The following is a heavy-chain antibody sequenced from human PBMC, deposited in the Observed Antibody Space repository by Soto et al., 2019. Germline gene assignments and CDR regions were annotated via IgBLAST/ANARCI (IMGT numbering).Heavy chain of an antibody. CDR3: ARDRGGSSWHSNWFDP. J-gene: IGHJ5*02. CDR2: ISANNGNT. D-gene: IGHD6-13*01. CDR1: GYTFTSYG. Sequence: ASVKVSCKASGYTFTSYGISWVRQAPGQGLEWMGWISANNGNTNYAQKFQGRVTITADTSTSTAYMELSSLRSEDTAVYYCARDRGGSSWHSNWFDPWGQGTLVTVSS. V-gene: IGHV1-18*01.